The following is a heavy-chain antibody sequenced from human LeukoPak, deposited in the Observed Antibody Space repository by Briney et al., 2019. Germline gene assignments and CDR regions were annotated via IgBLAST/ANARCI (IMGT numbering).Heavy chain of an antibody. V-gene: IGHV1-24*01. CDR1: GYTLTELS. CDR2: FDLEDGET. Sequence: ASVKVSCKVSGYTLTELSMHWVRQAPGKGLEWMGGFDLEDGETIYAQKFQGRVTMTEDTSTDTAYMELSSLRSEDTAVYYCATAPRYSSGSPLDYWGQGTLVTVSS. CDR3: ATAPRYSSGSPLDY. J-gene: IGHJ4*02. D-gene: IGHD6-19*01.